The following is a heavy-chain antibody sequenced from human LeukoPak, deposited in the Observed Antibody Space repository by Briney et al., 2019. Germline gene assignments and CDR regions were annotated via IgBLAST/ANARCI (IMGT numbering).Heavy chain of an antibody. J-gene: IGHJ4*02. V-gene: IGHV3-53*01. CDR2: IYSGGST. Sequence: PGGSLRLSCAASGFTFSNAWMSWVRQAPGKGLEWVSVIYSGGSTYYADSVKGRFTISRDNSKNTLYLQMNSLRAEDTAVYYCARDRFYYDSSGYYHGYYFDYWGQGTLITVSS. CDR3: ARDRFYYDSSGYYHGYYFDY. D-gene: IGHD3-22*01. CDR1: GFTFSNAW.